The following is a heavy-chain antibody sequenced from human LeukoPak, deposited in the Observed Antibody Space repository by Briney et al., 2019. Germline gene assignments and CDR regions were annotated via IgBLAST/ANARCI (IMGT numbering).Heavy chain of an antibody. CDR1: GFAFSSYA. CDR3: AKGTGDYGMDV. D-gene: IGHD1-1*01. Sequence: GRSLRLSCAASGFAFSSYAVHWVRQAPGKGLECVAVISHDGSKKYYADFVKGRFTISRDNSKNTLYLHMNSLIPEDTAVYFCAKGTGDYGMDVWGQGTTVTVSS. J-gene: IGHJ6*02. CDR2: ISHDGSKK. V-gene: IGHV3-30-3*01.